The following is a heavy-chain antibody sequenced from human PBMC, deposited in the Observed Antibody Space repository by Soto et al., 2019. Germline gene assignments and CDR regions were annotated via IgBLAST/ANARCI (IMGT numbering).Heavy chain of an antibody. J-gene: IGHJ5*02. CDR2: INAGNGNT. Sequence: QVQLVQSGAEVKKPGASVKVSCKASGYTFTSYAMHWVRQAPGQRLEWMGWINAGNGNTKYSQKFQGRVTITRDTSASTAYMELSSLRSEDTAVYYCARVRGNYWTPFNWFDPWGQGTLVTVSS. V-gene: IGHV1-3*01. CDR3: ARVRGNYWTPFNWFDP. D-gene: IGHD1-7*01. CDR1: GYTFTSYA.